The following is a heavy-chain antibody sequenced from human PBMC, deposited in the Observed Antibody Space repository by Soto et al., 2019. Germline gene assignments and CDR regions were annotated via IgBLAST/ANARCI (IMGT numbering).Heavy chain of an antibody. D-gene: IGHD3-10*01. V-gene: IGHV4-34*01. CDR2: INHSGST. CDR1: GGSFSGYY. CDR3: ARGRKYTHYYGSGSYPPYYYYYMDV. J-gene: IGHJ6*03. Sequence: PSETLSLTCAVYGGSFSGYYWSWIRQPPGKGLEWIGEINHSGSTNYNPSLKSRVTISVDTSKNQFSLKLSSVTAADTAVYYCARGRKYTHYYGSGSYPPYYYYYMDVWGKGTTVTVSS.